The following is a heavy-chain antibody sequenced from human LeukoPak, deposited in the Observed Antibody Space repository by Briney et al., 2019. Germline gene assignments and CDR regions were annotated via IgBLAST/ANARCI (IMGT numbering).Heavy chain of an antibody. V-gene: IGHV4-34*01. Sequence: SETLSLTCAVHGGSFSGYYWGWIRQPPGKGLTWIGRVYYSGSTLFSASFENRVAMPVDRSKNQFSLKLNSVTAADTATYYCARLCQVTTCAKFEYWGQGILVTVAS. CDR2: VYYSGST. J-gene: IGHJ4*02. CDR3: ARLCQVTTCAKFEY. D-gene: IGHD2-21*02. CDR1: GGSFSGYY.